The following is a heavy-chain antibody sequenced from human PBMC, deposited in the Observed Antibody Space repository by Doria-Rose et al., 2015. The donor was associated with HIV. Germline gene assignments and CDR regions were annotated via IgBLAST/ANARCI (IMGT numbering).Heavy chain of an antibody. CDR1: GVSLSSPGMG. J-gene: IGHJ4*02. CDR3: ARIKSSRWYHKYYFDF. D-gene: IGHD6-13*01. CDR2: IFSDDER. Sequence: SGPVLVKPTETLTLTCTVSGVSLSSPGMGLNWIRQPPGKALEWLANIFSDDERSYKTSLKSRLTISRGTSKSQVVLTMTDMDPVDTATYYCARIKSSRWYHKYYFDFWGQGTLVIVSA. V-gene: IGHV2-26*01.